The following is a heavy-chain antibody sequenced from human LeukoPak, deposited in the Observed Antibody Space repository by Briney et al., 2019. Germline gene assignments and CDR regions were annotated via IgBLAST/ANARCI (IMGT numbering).Heavy chain of an antibody. D-gene: IGHD1-1*01. CDR3: TREEGGTTVDY. CDR2: ISHSGTT. CDR1: GYSINSGYF. V-gene: IGHV4-38-2*02. Sequence: SGTLSLTCTVSGYSINSGYFWGWIRQPPGKGLEWIGSISHSGTTYYNPSLKSRITISQDTSKNQFSLKVSSVTAADAAAYYCTREEGGTTVDYWGQGTLVTVSS. J-gene: IGHJ4*02.